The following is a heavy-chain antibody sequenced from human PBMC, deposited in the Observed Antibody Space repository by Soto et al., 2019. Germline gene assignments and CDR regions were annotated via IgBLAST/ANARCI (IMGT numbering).Heavy chain of an antibody. V-gene: IGHV3-30*03. CDR1: GFTFGSYG. Sequence: GGSLRLSCAASGFTFGSYGIHWVRQGPGKGLERVAVISYDGTNQYYADSVSGRFSIARDNPRDTLYLQMNSLRAEDTAVYYCARVDRSGSYYYFGYCGQGTLVTVSS. CDR3: ARVDRSGSYYYFGY. J-gene: IGHJ4*01. CDR2: ISYDGTNQ. D-gene: IGHD1-26*01.